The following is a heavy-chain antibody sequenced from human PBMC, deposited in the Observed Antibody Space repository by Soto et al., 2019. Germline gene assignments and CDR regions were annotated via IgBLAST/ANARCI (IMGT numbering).Heavy chain of an antibody. CDR3: ARGGPENDY. D-gene: IGHD1-26*01. V-gene: IGHV1-69*12. Sequence: QVQLVQSGAEVKKPGSSVKVSCKASGGTFSSYALSWVRQAPGQGLEWMGGIIPMSGATNYAQKFQGRVTFTADESTNTAYPELTSLRSEDTAVYYCARGGPENDYWGQGTLVTVSS. J-gene: IGHJ4*02. CDR1: GGTFSSYA. CDR2: IIPMSGAT.